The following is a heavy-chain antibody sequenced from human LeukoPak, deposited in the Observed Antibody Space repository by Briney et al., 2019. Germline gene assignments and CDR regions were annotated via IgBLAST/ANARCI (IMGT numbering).Heavy chain of an antibody. D-gene: IGHD1-7*01. J-gene: IGHJ4*02. CDR3: ARGDNWNYWNFDY. CDR2: VYYSGST. CDR1: GGSISTYY. V-gene: IGHV4-59*01. Sequence: SETLSLTCTVSGGSISTYYWSWIRQPPGKGLEWIGYVYYSGSTNYNPSLKSRVTISVDTSKNQFSLKLSSVTAADTAVYYCARGDNWNYWNFDYWGQGTLVTVSS.